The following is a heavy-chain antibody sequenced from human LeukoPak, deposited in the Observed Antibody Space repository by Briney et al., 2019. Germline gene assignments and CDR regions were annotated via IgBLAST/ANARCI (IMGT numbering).Heavy chain of an antibody. D-gene: IGHD6-13*01. CDR2: VYHSGST. CDR1: GDSISSYY. Sequence: SETLSLTCTVSGDSISSYYWNWIRQPPGKGLEWIGYVYHSGSTNYNPSLKSRVTISVDTSKNQFSLRLNSLTAADTAVYYCARALRQQLVTGWFDPWGQGTLVTVSS. CDR3: ARALRQQLVTGWFDP. J-gene: IGHJ5*02. V-gene: IGHV4-59*01.